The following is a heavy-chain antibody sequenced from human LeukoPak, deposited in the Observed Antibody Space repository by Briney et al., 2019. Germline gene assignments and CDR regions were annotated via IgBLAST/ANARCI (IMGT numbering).Heavy chain of an antibody. CDR3: GREVPHLQGYDFWSGYYTGWFDP. D-gene: IGHD3-3*01. CDR1: GGSISSYY. V-gene: IGHV4-59*01. Sequence: PSETLSLTCTVSGGSISSYYWSWIRQPPGKGLEGIGYIYYSGSTNYNPSLSRRITLSLHTCQTQFSLRLSSVTAAHTAVYYSGREVPHLQGYDFWSGYYTGWFDPWGQGTLVTVSS. CDR2: IYYSGST. J-gene: IGHJ5*02.